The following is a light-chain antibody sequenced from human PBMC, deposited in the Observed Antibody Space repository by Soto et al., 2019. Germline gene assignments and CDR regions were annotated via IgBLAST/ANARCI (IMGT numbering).Light chain of an antibody. Sequence: QSVLTQPASLSGSPGQSITISCTGTSSDVGGYTYVSWYQQRPGKAPELMIFEVSNRPSGVSNRFSGSKSGNTASLTISGLQAEDEADYYCTSYTSSRTPYVFGTGTKVTVL. CDR2: EVS. J-gene: IGLJ1*01. V-gene: IGLV2-14*01. CDR1: SSDVGGYTY. CDR3: TSYTSSRTPYV.